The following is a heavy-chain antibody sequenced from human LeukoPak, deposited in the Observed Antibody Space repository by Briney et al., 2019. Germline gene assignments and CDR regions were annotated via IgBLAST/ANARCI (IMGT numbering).Heavy chain of an antibody. Sequence: SETLSLTCAVYGGSFSGYYWSWIRQPAGKGLEWIGRIYASGSADYNPSLKSRVTMSVDTSKNQFSLKLSSVTAADTAVYYCARGNSWYVYWGQGNLVTVSS. V-gene: IGHV4-59*10. D-gene: IGHD6-13*01. CDR3: ARGNSWYVY. J-gene: IGHJ4*02. CDR1: GGSFSGYY. CDR2: IYASGSA.